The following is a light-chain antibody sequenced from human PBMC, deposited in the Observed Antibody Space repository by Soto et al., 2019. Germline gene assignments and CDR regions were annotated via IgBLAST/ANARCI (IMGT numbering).Light chain of an antibody. CDR2: GAS. J-gene: IGKJ3*01. V-gene: IGKV3-20*01. CDR3: QQYTTSPAVT. Sequence: EIVLTQSPGTLSLSPGERASLSCRASQSVSNSYLAWYRQKPGQPPRLLIYGASSRATGIPDRFSGSGSGTDFTLTISRVEPEDFAVYYCQQYTTSPAVTFGPGTKVDIK. CDR1: QSVSNSY.